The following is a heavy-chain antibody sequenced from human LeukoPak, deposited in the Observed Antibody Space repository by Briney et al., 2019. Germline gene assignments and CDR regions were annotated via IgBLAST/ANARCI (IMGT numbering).Heavy chain of an antibody. D-gene: IGHD4-17*01. CDR3: ARENTVTNGGAFDI. CDR2: FYHSGIT. V-gene: IGHV4-30-2*01. J-gene: IGHJ3*02. Sequence: AYFYHSGITYYNPSLTSRVTISVDRSKKKFCLKLSSVTAADTAVYYCARENTVTNGGAFDIWGQGTMVTVSS.